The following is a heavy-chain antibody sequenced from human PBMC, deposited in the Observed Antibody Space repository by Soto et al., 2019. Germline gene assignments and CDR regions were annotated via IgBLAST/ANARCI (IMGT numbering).Heavy chain of an antibody. J-gene: IGHJ4*02. CDR3: ARVVMSYSSGWYGDYFDY. CDR2: IYYSGST. CDR1: GGSISSYY. Sequence: SETLSLTRTVSGGSISSYYWSWIRQPPGKGLEWIGYIYYSGSTNYNPSLKSRVTISVDTSENQFSLKLSSVTAADTAVYYCARVVMSYSSGWYGDYFDYWGQGTLVTVSS. V-gene: IGHV4-59*01. D-gene: IGHD6-19*01.